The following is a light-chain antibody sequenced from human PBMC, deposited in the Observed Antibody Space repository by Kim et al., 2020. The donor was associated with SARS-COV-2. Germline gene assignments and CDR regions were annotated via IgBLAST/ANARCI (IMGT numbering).Light chain of an antibody. Sequence: GQSIILSCTGNSSDVGNSNLVSWYQQHPGKAPKLMIYEVVKRPSGVSTRFSGSKSGNPASLTISGLQAEDEAEYYCCSYAGTRTRVFGGGTQLTVL. CDR3: CSYAGTRTRV. J-gene: IGLJ3*02. V-gene: IGLV2-23*02. CDR1: SSDVGNSNL. CDR2: EVV.